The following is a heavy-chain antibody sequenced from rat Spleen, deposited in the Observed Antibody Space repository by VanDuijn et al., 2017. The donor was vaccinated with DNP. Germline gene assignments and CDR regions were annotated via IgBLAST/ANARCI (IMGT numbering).Heavy chain of an antibody. CDR1: GLTFSDYG. CDR2: ISYDGSST. CDR3: ARPGYAYWYFDF. J-gene: IGHJ1*01. Sequence: EVQLVESGGGLVQPGRSLKLSCAASGLTFSDYGMAWVRQAPKKGLEWVATISYDGSSTYYRDSVKGRFTISRDDAKNTQYLQMDSLRSDDTATYYCARPGYAYWYFDFWGPGTMVTVSS. D-gene: IGHD1-4*01. V-gene: IGHV5-7*01.